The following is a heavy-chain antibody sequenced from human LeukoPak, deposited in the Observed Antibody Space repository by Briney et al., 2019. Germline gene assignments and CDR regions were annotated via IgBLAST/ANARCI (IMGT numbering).Heavy chain of an antibody. D-gene: IGHD3-22*01. CDR2: INPSGGST. CDR3: ARDKNYDSSGYTHHYYYYYMDV. Sequence: GASVKVSCKASGYTFTSYYMHWVRQAPGQGLEWMGIINPSGGSTSYAQKFQGRVTMTRDTSTSTVYMELSSLRSEDTAVYYCARDKNYDSSGYTHHYYYYYMDVWGKGTTVTVSS. CDR1: GYTFTSYY. V-gene: IGHV1-46*01. J-gene: IGHJ6*03.